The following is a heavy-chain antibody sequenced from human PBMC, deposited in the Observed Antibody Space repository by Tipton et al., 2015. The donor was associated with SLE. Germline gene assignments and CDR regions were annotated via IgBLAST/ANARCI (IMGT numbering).Heavy chain of an antibody. V-gene: IGHV3-74*01. CDR2: SNSDGTST. CDR3: ARGTGGYSSSYYDY. Sequence: SLRLSCAASGFSISNYWMHWVRQGPEMGPVWVSRSNSDGTSTSYADSVKGRFTISRDNAKNTLYLQMNSLRGEDTAVYYCARGTGGYSSSYYDYWGQGTLVTVSS. CDR1: GFSISNYW. J-gene: IGHJ4*02. D-gene: IGHD6-13*01.